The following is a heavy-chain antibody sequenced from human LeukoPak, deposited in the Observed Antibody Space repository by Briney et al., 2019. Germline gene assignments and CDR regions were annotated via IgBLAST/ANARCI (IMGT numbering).Heavy chain of an antibody. D-gene: IGHD3-3*01. Sequence: ASVKVSSKTSGYTFTDYYIHWVRQAPGQGLEWMGWINPNGGGTNYAQKFQGRVTMTRDTSISTVYMEVSRLRSDDTAVYHCARGGNTIFGVIDYWGQGTLVTVSS. CDR2: INPNGGGT. CDR3: ARGGNTIFGVIDY. V-gene: IGHV1-2*02. CDR1: GYTFTDYY. J-gene: IGHJ4*02.